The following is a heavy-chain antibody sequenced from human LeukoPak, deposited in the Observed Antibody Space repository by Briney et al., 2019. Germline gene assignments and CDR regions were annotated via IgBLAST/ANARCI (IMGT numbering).Heavy chain of an antibody. Sequence: PSETLSLTCAVYGGSFSGYYWSWIRQPPGKGLEWIGEINFGANTNYSPSLKSRVTISIDTSNKQFSLRLSSVTAADTAVYYCARGGDYYGSGIPFDFWGRGTLVTVSS. J-gene: IGHJ4*02. V-gene: IGHV4-34*01. CDR3: ARGGDYYGSGIPFDF. CDR2: INFGANT. D-gene: IGHD3-10*01. CDR1: GGSFSGYY.